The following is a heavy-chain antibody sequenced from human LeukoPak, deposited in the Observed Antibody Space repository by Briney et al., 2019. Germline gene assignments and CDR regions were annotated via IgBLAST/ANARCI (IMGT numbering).Heavy chain of an antibody. D-gene: IGHD6-13*01. CDR3: ARVAAAGSWFDP. CDR1: GGSISSYY. V-gene: IGHV4-59*01. Sequence: PSETLSLTCTVSGGSISSYYWSWIRQPPGKGLEWIGYIYYSGSTNYNPSLKSRVTISVDTSKNQFSLKLGSVTAADTAVYYCARVAAAGSWFDPWGQGTLVTVSS. J-gene: IGHJ5*02. CDR2: IYYSGST.